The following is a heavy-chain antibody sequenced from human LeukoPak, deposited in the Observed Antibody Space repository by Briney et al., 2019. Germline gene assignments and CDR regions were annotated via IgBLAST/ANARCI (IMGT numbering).Heavy chain of an antibody. D-gene: IGHD3-22*01. CDR3: ARDRTYYYDSSGYYYADY. CDR2: ISAYNGNT. CDR1: GYTFTSYG. V-gene: IGHV1-18*01. Sequence: GASVKVSCKASGYTFTSYGISWVRQAPGQGLEWMGWISAYNGNTNYAQKLQGRVTMTTDTSTSTAYMELRSLRSDDTAVYYCARDRTYYYDSSGYYYADYWGQGTLVTVSS. J-gene: IGHJ4*02.